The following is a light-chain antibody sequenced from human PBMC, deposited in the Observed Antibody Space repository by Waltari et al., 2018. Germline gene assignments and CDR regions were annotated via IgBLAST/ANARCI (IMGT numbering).Light chain of an antibody. V-gene: IGKV1-17*01. CDR2: YGK. Sequence: DIQMSQSPSSLSESVGDRVIITCRASQDINKYLNWYQQKLGKAPKLLIYYGKSLASGVPSRFSGSGSGTEFTLTINSLQPEDFATYHCQQGKSHPYNFGQGTKVEI. CDR1: QDINKY. CDR3: QQGKSHPYN. J-gene: IGKJ2*01.